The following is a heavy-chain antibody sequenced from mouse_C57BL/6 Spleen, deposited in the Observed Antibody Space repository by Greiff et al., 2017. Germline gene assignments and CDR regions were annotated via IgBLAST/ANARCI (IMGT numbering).Heavy chain of an antibody. CDR1: GFTFSSYA. J-gene: IGHJ3*01. V-gene: IGHV5-4*01. CDR3: ARDKDDGYPQAWFAY. Sequence: EVMLVESGGGLVKPGGSLKLSCAASGFTFSSYAMSWVRQTPEKRLEWVATISDGGSYTYYPDNVKGRFTISRDNAKNNLYLQMSHLKSEDTAMYYCARDKDDGYPQAWFAYWGQGTLVTVSA. D-gene: IGHD2-3*01. CDR2: ISDGGSYT.